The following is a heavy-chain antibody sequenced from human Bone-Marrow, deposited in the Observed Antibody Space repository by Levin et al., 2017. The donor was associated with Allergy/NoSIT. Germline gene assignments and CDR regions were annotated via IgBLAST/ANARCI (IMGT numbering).Heavy chain of an antibody. CDR3: ARENCGGDCYSYRGEGAFDI. CDR2: IKQDGSEE. Sequence: GESLKISCAASGFTFSNYWMSWVRQAPGKGLEWVAHIKQDGSEEYYVDSVKGRFTFSRDNTKNSLYLQMNSLRAEDTAVYYCARENCGGDCYSYRGEGAFDIWGQGTMVTVSS. V-gene: IGHV3-7*01. D-gene: IGHD2-21*02. J-gene: IGHJ3*02. CDR1: GFTFSNYW.